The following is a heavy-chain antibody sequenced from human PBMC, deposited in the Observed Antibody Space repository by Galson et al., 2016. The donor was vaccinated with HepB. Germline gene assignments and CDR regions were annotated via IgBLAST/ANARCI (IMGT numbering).Heavy chain of an antibody. Sequence: SLRLSCAASGFTFSSYGMHWVRQAPGKGLEWVAVISYAGSTKYYADSVKGRFTISRDNSKNTLNLQMNSLRAEDTAVYYCARAYYYGMDVWGQGTTVTVSS. V-gene: IGHV3-30*03. CDR2: ISYAGSTK. CDR3: ARAYYYGMDV. CDR1: GFTFSSYG. J-gene: IGHJ6*02.